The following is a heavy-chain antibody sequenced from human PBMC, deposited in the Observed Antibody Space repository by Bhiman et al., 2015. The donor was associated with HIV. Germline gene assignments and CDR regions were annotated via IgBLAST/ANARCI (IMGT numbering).Heavy chain of an antibody. CDR1: GFIFSSNS. D-gene: IGHD3-10*01. V-gene: IGHV3-48*01. CDR2: ISSSSSTI. Sequence: VHLVESGGGVVQPGGSLGLSCSASGFIFSSNSMNWVRQAPGKGLEWVSYISSSSSTIYYADSVKGRFTISRDNAKNSLYLQMNSLRAEDTAVYYCASGSGSVNFDYWGQGTLVTVSS. J-gene: IGHJ4*02. CDR3: ASGSGSVNFDY.